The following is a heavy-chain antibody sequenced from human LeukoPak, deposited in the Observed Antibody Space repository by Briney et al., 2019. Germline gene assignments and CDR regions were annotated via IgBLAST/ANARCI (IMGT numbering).Heavy chain of an antibody. CDR2: INHSGST. J-gene: IGHJ6*03. CDR1: GGSFSGYY. V-gene: IGHV4-34*01. D-gene: IGHD3-10*01. Sequence: SETLSLTCAVYGGSFSGYYWSWIRQPPGKGLEWIGEINHSGSTNYNPSLKSRVSISVDTSKNQFSLKLSSVTAADTAVYYCARISANYGSGSYYNNYYYMDVWGKGTTVTISS. CDR3: ARISANYGSGSYYNNYYYMDV.